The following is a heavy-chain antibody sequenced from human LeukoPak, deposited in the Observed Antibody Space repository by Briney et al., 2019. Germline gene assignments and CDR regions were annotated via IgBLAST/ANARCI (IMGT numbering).Heavy chain of an antibody. CDR2: IYHSGST. D-gene: IGHD5-24*01. Sequence: PSETLSLTCAVSGYSITTGSYWGWIRQPPGKGLEWIGSIYHSGSTYYNPSLKSRVTISVDTSKNHFSLKLSSVTAADTAVYYCARLDGNCCFDLWGRGTLVTVSS. J-gene: IGHJ2*01. CDR1: GYSITTGSY. V-gene: IGHV4-38-2*01. CDR3: ARLDGNCCFDL.